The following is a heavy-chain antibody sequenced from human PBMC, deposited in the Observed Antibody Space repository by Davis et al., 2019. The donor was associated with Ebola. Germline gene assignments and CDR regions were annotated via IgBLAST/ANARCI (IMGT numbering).Heavy chain of an antibody. CDR1: GFSLSTSGVG. Sequence: SGPTLVKPTQTLTLTCTFSGFSLSTSGVGVGWIRQPPGKALEWLALIYWDDDKRYSPSLKSRLTISKDTSKSQVVLTMTNMDPVDTATYYCARMYCGGDCYHNWFDPWGQGTLVTVSS. V-gene: IGHV2-5*02. CDR2: IYWDDDK. CDR3: ARMYCGGDCYHNWFDP. D-gene: IGHD2-21*01. J-gene: IGHJ5*02.